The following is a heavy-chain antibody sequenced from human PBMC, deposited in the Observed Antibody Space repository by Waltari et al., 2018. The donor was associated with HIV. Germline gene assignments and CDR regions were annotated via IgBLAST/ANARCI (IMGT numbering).Heavy chain of an antibody. CDR2: ISWNCGQV. D-gene: IGHD3-10*01. Sequence: EVQLVESGGGLVQPGRSLRLSCEASGFTFDDYGMHWVRQAPGKGLGWGSSISWNCGQVRYADSVRGRPTISRDNAKNSLYLQMNRLRPEDTAFYYCARGPLYNWFDPWGQGTLVTVSS. CDR1: GFTFDDYG. V-gene: IGHV3-9*01. J-gene: IGHJ5*02. CDR3: ARGPLYNWFDP.